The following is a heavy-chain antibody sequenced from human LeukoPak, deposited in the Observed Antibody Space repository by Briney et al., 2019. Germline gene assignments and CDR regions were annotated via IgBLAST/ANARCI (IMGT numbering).Heavy chain of an antibody. CDR2: ITTSLAST. D-gene: IGHD2-15*01. J-gene: IGHJ4*02. V-gene: IGHV3-23*01. Sequence: GGSQRLSCAASGFTFRNYAMNWVRRTPGKGLEGVPSITTSLASTYHADSVKGRCTTSQDNSQNTLDLQMNSLRAEDTAIYYCAKAPTDSCAGVRCYSFDSWGQGTLVTVSS. CDR1: GFTFRNYA. CDR3: AKAPTDSCAGVRCYSFDS.